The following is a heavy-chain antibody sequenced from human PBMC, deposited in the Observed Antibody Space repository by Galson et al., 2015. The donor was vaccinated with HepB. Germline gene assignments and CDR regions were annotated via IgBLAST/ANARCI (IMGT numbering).Heavy chain of an antibody. Sequence: SVKVSCKASGGTFSSYAISWVRQAPGQGLEWMGGIIPIFGTANYAQKFQGRVTITADESTSTAYMELSSLRSEDTAVYYCARAGSSSPRDKYYYGMDVWGQGTTVTVSS. CDR3: ARAGSSSPRDKYYYGMDV. CDR1: GGTFSSYA. D-gene: IGHD6-6*01. V-gene: IGHV1-69*13. J-gene: IGHJ6*02. CDR2: IIPIFGTA.